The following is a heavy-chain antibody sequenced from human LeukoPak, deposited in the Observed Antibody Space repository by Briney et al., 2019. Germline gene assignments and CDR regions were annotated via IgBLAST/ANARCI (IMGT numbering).Heavy chain of an antibody. J-gene: IGHJ4*02. CDR1: GFTFSSYA. D-gene: IGHD3-3*01. CDR3: ATEDETYYDFWSGPTNTAFDY. V-gene: IGHV3-23*01. CDR2: ISGSGGST. Sequence: PGGSLRLSCAASGFTFSSYAMSWVRQAPGKWLEWVSAISGSGGSTYYADSVKGRFTISRDNSKNTLYLQMNSLRAEDTAVYYCATEDETYYDFWSGPTNTAFDYWGQGTLVTVSS.